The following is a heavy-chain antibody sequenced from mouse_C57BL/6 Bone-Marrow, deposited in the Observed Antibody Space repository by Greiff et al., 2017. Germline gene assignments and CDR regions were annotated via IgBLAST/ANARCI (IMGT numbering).Heavy chain of an antibody. V-gene: IGHV5-6*01. CDR1: GFTFSSYG. Sequence: DVQLQQSGADLVKPGASLKLSCAASGFTFSSYGMSWVRPTPDKRLEWVATISSGGSYTYYPDSVKGRFTIARDNAKNTLYLQMSSLKSEDTAMYDCARQGFAYWGQGTLVTVSA. CDR3: ARQGFAY. CDR2: ISSGGSYT. J-gene: IGHJ3*01.